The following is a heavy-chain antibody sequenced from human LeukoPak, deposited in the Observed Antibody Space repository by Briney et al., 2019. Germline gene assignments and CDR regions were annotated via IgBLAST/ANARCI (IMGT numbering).Heavy chain of an antibody. CDR1: GGSISSNIYY. CDR3: ARDGYNPIDY. CDR2: IYYSGST. V-gene: IGHV4-39*02. Sequence: SETLSLTCTVSGGSISSNIYYWGWIRQPPGKGLEWIGSIYYSGSTYYNPSLKGRVTISVDTSKNQFSLKLSSVTAADTAMYYCARDGYNPIDYWGQGTLVTVSS. J-gene: IGHJ4*02. D-gene: IGHD5-24*01.